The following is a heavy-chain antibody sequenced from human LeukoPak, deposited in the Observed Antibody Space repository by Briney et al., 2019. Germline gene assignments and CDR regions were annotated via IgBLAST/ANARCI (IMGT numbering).Heavy chain of an antibody. Sequence: ASVTVSCKASGYTFNTYGISWVRQAPGQGLEWMGWISPYRGDTEYAQKIQDRVSMTTDTSTSTAYMELRSLRSDDTAVYYCARQVLIVGGRYGMDVWGQGTTVTVSS. CDR1: GYTFNTYG. J-gene: IGHJ6*02. CDR2: ISPYRGDT. D-gene: IGHD3-22*01. V-gene: IGHV1-18*01. CDR3: ARQVLIVGGRYGMDV.